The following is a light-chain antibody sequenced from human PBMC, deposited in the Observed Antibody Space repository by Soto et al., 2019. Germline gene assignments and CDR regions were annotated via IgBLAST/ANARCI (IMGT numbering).Light chain of an antibody. J-gene: IGKJ4*01. CDR1: QGISSY. CDR3: QQYYSYPLT. CDR2: AAS. V-gene: IGKV1-8*01. Sequence: AIRMTQSPSSLSASTGDRVTITCRASQGISSYLAWYQQKRGKAPKLLIYAASTLQSGVPSRFSGSGSGTDFTLTISCLQSEDFATYYCQQYYSYPLTFGGGTKLEIK.